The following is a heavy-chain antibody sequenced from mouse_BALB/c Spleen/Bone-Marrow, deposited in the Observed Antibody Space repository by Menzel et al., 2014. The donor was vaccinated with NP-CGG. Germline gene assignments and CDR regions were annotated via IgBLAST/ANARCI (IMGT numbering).Heavy chain of an antibody. CDR3: AREKIYGNYLWYFDV. CDR2: IHPNSGNT. D-gene: IGHD2-1*01. V-gene: IGHV1S130*01. J-gene: IGHJ1*01. Sequence: VKLMESGPVLVRPGASVKLSCKASGYTFTSSWMHWAKQRPGQGLEWIGEIHPNSGNTNYNEKFKGKATLTVDTSSSTAYVDLSSLTSEDSAVYYCAREKIYGNYLWYFDVWGAGTTVTVSS. CDR1: GYTFTSSW.